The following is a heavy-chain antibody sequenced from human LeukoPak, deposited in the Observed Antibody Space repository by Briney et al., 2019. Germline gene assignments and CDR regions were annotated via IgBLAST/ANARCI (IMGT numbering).Heavy chain of an antibody. V-gene: IGHV3-23*01. CDR2: LSGSGDTT. CDR1: GFAFRSFD. D-gene: IGHD3-22*01. J-gene: IGHJ4*02. Sequence: GGSLRLSCAASGFAFRSFDMSWVRQAPGKGLEWVSSLSGSGDTTYYADSVKGRFTISRDNSNNTLYLQMNSLRAEDTALYYCAKDRSLTLPTFERSGYYYYWGQGTLVTVS. CDR3: AKDRSLTLPTFERSGYYYY.